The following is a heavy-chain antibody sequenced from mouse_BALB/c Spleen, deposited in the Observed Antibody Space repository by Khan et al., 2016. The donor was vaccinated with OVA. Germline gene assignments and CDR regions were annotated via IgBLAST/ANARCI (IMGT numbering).Heavy chain of an antibody. CDR1: GYTFINYW. CDR2: INPSTGYT. J-gene: IGHJ2*01. CDR3: ARRGLRWDFDY. Sequence: QVQLKESGAELAKPGASVKMSCKASGYTFINYWILWVKQRPGQGLEWIGYINPSTGYTEYNQNFKDKATLTVDKSSSTAYMQLSSLTSEDSAVYYCARRGLRWDFDYWGQGTTLTVSS. D-gene: IGHD1-1*01. V-gene: IGHV1-7*01.